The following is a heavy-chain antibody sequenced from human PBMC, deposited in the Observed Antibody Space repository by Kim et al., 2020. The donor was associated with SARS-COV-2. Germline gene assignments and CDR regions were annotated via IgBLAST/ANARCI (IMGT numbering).Heavy chain of an antibody. D-gene: IGHD6-13*01. V-gene: IGHV6-1*01. CDR3: ARGSIAAAGPFDY. J-gene: IGHJ4*02. Sequence: AVSMKSRITTNPDTSKNHFSLQLNSVTPEDTAVYYCARGSIAAAGPFDYWGQGTLVTVSS.